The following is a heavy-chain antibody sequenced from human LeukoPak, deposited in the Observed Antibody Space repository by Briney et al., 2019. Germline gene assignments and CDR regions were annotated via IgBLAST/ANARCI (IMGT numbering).Heavy chain of an antibody. CDR2: IRSKAYGGTT. CDR3: TMHDYGDIDY. V-gene: IGHV3-49*04. CDR1: GFTFGDYA. D-gene: IGHD4-17*01. J-gene: IGHJ4*02. Sequence: KPGRSLRLSCTASGFTFGDYAMSWVRQAPGKGLEWVGFIRSKAYGGTTAYAASVKGRFTISRDDSKSIAYLQMNSLKTEDTAVCYCTMHDYGDIDYWGQGTLFTVSS.